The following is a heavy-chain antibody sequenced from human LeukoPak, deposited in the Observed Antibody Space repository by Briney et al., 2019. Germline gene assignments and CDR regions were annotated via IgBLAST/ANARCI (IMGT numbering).Heavy chain of an antibody. CDR3: ARGRGIVVVITRPKYNWFDP. Sequence: SQTLSLTCAVSGGSISSGGYYWSWIRQPPGKGLEWIGEINHSGSTNYNPSLKSRVTISVDTSKNQFSLKLSSVTAADTAVYYCARGRGIVVVITRPKYNWFDPWGQGTLVTVSS. CDR1: GGSISSGGYY. D-gene: IGHD3-22*01. J-gene: IGHJ5*02. V-gene: IGHV4-30-2*01. CDR2: INHSGST.